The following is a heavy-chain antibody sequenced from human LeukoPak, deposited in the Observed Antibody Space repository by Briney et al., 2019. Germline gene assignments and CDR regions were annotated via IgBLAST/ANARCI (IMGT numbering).Heavy chain of an antibody. CDR1: GGTFSSYA. CDR3: ARRVRRGVSHPPHYYYYYAMDV. Sequence: AASVKVSCKSSGGTFSSYAISWVRQAPGQGLEWMGGIIPMFRTANYAQKFQGRVTITADESTSMAYMELSSLRSEDTAVYYCARRVRRGVSHPPHYYYYYAMDVWGKGTTITVSA. D-gene: IGHD3-10*01. CDR2: IIPMFRTA. J-gene: IGHJ6*04. V-gene: IGHV1-69*01.